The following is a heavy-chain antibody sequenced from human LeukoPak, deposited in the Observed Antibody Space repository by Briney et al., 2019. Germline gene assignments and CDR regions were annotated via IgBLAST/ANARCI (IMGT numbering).Heavy chain of an antibody. CDR1: GYTFTGYY. CDR3: ARRYDFWSGYPTAFDY. Sequence: ASVKVSCKASGYTFTGYYIHWVRQAPGQGLEWMGFIIPNTGGTSYSQKFQARFTMTRDTSISTAYMELSGLRSDDTAVYYCARRYDFWSGYPTAFDYWGQGTLVTVSS. V-gene: IGHV1-2*02. J-gene: IGHJ4*02. CDR2: IIPNTGGT. D-gene: IGHD3-3*01.